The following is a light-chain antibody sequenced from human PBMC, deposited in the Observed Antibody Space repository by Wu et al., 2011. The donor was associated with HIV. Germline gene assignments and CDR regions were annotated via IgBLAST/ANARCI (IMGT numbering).Light chain of an antibody. V-gene: IGKV3-20*02. Sequence: EIVLTQSPATLSLSPGERATLSCRASQSVSSTFLAWYQQKPGQAPRLLIYGASTRATGIPARFSGSGSGTDFTLTISSLESEDFALYYCQYRTTFGQGTRLESK. CDR2: GAS. CDR3: QYRTT. J-gene: IGKJ5*01. CDR1: QSVSSTF.